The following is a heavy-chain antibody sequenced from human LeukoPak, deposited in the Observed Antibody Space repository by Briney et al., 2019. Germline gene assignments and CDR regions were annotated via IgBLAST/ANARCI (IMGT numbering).Heavy chain of an antibody. V-gene: IGHV1-18*01. Sequence: ASVKVSCKASGYTFTSYGISWVRQAPGQGLEWMGWISAYNGNTNYAQKLQGRVTMTTDTSTSTAYMELRSLRSDDTAVYYCAREGVLGLRLGELSPIFDYWGQGTLVTVSS. CDR2: ISAYNGNT. CDR1: GYTFTSYG. D-gene: IGHD3-16*02. J-gene: IGHJ4*02. CDR3: AREGVLGLRLGELSPIFDY.